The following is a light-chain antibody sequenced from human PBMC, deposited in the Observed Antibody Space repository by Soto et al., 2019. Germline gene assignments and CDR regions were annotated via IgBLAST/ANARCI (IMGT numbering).Light chain of an antibody. CDR3: QQYGNSPRT. Sequence: ENVLTQSPGILSLSPGERATLSCGASHGVTNNYIAWYQQKPGQAPRLLIFGASDRATGIPDRFSGGGSGTYFTLTISRLEPEDFAVYYCQQYGNSPRTFGQGTKLEIK. J-gene: IGKJ2*02. V-gene: IGKV3-20*01. CDR2: GAS. CDR1: HGVTNNY.